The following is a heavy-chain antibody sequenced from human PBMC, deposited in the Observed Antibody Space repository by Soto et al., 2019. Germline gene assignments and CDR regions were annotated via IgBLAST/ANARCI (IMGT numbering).Heavy chain of an antibody. V-gene: IGHV3-23*01. CDR1: GFTFSRYA. J-gene: IGHJ4*02. D-gene: IGHD3-22*01. CDR2: ISGSGGST. CDR3: AKDGPDYYDSSGPV. Sequence: GGSLRLSCAASGFTFSRYAMNWVRQSPGEGLEWVSAISGSGGSTYYADSVKGRFTISRDNSMNTLFLQMNNLRAEDTAVYYFAKDGPDYYDSSGPVWGQGTLVTVSS.